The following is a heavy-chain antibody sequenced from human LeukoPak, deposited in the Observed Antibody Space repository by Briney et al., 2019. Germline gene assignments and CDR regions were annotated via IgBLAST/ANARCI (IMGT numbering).Heavy chain of an antibody. CDR1: GGSISSYY. J-gene: IGHJ1*01. D-gene: IGHD6-13*01. Sequence: SETLSLTCTVSGGSISSYYWSWIRQPPGKGLEWIGYIYYGGSTNYNPSLKSRVIISGDMSKNHFSLKLASVTAADTAVYYCASSWTRTEYFQHWGQGTLVTVSS. CDR3: ASSWTRTEYFQH. CDR2: IYYGGST. V-gene: IGHV4-59*01.